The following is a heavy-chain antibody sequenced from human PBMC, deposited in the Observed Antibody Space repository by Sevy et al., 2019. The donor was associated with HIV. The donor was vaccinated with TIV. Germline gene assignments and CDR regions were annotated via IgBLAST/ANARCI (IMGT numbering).Heavy chain of an antibody. D-gene: IGHD3-3*01. CDR1: GFTFSDYA. Sequence: GGSLRLSCAASGFTFSDYALSWVRQAPGMGLEWVSSIRGIGETYYRDSVKGRFTVSRDNSNTTMYLLMIGLRAEDTALYYVAKEGSKIWSRHNWFDSWGQGTLVTVSS. V-gene: IGHV3-23*01. CDR2: IRGIGET. CDR3: AKEGSKIWSRHNWFDS. J-gene: IGHJ5*01.